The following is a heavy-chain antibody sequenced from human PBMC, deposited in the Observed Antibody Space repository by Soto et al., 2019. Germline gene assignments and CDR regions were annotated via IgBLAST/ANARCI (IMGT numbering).Heavy chain of an antibody. CDR1: GVTFSIYA. V-gene: IGHV3-23*01. Sequence: GGSLRLSCASSGVTFSIYAMSGVLQAPGKGLEWVSAISGSGGSTYYADSVKSRCTISRDNSKNTLYLQMNSLRDEDTPVYSCAKEDAGRRYYYSYMDVWGKGPTVTVSS. CDR3: AKEDAGRRYYYSYMDV. J-gene: IGHJ6*03. CDR2: ISGSGGST.